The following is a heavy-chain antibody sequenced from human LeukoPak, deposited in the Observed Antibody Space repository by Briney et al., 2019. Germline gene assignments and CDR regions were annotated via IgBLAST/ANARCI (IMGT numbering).Heavy chain of an antibody. CDR3: ARVALDFWTPAFDY. D-gene: IGHD3/OR15-3a*01. CDR2: ISSSSSTI. CDR1: GFTFSSYS. V-gene: IGHV3-48*02. J-gene: IGHJ4*02. Sequence: GGSLRLSCAASGFTFSSYSMNWVRQAPGKGLEWVSYISSSSSTIYYADSVKGRFTISRDNAKNSPYLQMNSLRDEDTAVYYCARVALDFWTPAFDYWGQGTLVTVSS.